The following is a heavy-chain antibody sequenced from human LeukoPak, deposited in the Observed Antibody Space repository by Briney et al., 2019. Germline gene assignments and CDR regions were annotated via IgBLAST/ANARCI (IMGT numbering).Heavy chain of an antibody. CDR3: ARDTSADTFDY. CDR1: GYSISSGYY. CDR2: ISSSSSYI. Sequence: PSETLSLTCSVSGYSISSGYYWGWIRQPPGKGPEWVSSISSSSSYIYYADSVKGRFTISRDNAKNSLYLQMNSLRAEDTAVYYCARDTSADTFDYWGQGTLVTVSS. V-gene: IGHV3-21*01. J-gene: IGHJ4*02. D-gene: IGHD2/OR15-2a*01.